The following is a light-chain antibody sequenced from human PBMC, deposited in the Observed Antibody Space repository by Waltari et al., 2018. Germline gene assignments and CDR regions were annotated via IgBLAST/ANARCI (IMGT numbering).Light chain of an antibody. CDR3: QQRRNWPLT. CDR2: GAS. J-gene: IGKJ4*01. CDR1: PSVNNY. Sequence: DIVLTQSPATLSLSPGERATLSCRSSPSVNNYLACYHQKPGQAPRILLDGASNRATGIPARFSGSGSGTDFTLTISTLEPEDFAVYYCQQRRNWPLTFGGGTKVEIK. V-gene: IGKV3-11*01.